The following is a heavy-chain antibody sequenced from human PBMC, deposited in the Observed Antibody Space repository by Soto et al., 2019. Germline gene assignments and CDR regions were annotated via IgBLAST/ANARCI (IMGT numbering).Heavy chain of an antibody. D-gene: IGHD6-13*01. CDR1: GFTFSSYA. CDR3: AKDIAAAGTGFSFDY. Sequence: GGSLRLSCAASGFTFSSYAMSWVRQAPGKGLEWVSAISGSGGSTYYADSVKGRFTISRDNSKNTLYLQMNSLRAEDTAVYYYAKDIAAAGTGFSFDYWGQGTLVTVSS. CDR2: ISGSGGST. J-gene: IGHJ4*02. V-gene: IGHV3-23*01.